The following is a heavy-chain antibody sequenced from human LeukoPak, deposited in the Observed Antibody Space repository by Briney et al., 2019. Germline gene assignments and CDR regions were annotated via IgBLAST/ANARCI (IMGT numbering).Heavy chain of an antibody. J-gene: IGHJ4*02. Sequence: ASETLSLTCTVSGGSISSGGYYWSWIRQHPGKGLEWIGYIYYSGSTYYNPSLKSRVTISVDTSKNQFSLKLSSVTAADTAVYYCARSHSVWGLDYWGQGTLVTVSS. CDR1: GGSISSGGYY. D-gene: IGHD7-27*01. V-gene: IGHV4-31*03. CDR2: IYYSGST. CDR3: ARSHSVWGLDY.